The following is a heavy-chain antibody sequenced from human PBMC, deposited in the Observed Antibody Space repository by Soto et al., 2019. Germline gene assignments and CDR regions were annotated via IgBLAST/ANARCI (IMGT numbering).Heavy chain of an antibody. J-gene: IGHJ6*02. D-gene: IGHD3-10*01. CDR2: IIHVYGTS. CDR3: ARDFGKGNYYYYGLDV. V-gene: IGHV1-69*01. Sequence: QVQLVQSGTEVKKPGSSVKVSCKASGYTFSDYAISWVRQAPGQGLEWMGGIIHVYGTSNYAQKFQGRVSIIADESTSTVDMELSSLRSYDTAVYYCARDFGKGNYYYYGLDVWGQGTTVTVSS. CDR1: GYTFSDYA.